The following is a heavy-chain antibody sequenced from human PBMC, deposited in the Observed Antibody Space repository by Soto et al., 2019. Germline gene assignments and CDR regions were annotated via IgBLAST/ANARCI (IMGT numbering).Heavy chain of an antibody. CDR3: AREYYGLLTGSYTDY. V-gene: IGHV3-74*01. Sequence: EVQLVESGGDLVQRGGSLRLSCAASGFPFSSYWMHWVRHTPGKGLDWVARISGAGVTTYYADSVTGRFTVSRDNAKNSLSLQMSGLRAEDTAVYYCAREYYGLLTGSYTDYLGQGTLVSVSS. CDR2: ISGAGVTT. J-gene: IGHJ4*02. D-gene: IGHD3-9*01. CDR1: GFPFSSYW.